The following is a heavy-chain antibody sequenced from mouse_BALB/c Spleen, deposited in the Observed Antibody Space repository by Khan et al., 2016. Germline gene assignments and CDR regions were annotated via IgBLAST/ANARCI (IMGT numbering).Heavy chain of an antibody. V-gene: IGHV3-2*02. D-gene: IGHD2-14*01. J-gene: IGHJ4*01. CDR2: ISYSGST. CDR1: GYSITSDYA. CDR3: ARGNYRYDYAMDY. Sequence: VQLQQSGPGLVKPSQSLSLTCTVTGYSITSDYAWNWIRQFPGNKLDWMGYISYSGSTSNNPSPKSRIPITRDTSKNQFFLQLNSVTTEDTATYYCARGNYRYDYAMDYWGQGTSVTVSS.